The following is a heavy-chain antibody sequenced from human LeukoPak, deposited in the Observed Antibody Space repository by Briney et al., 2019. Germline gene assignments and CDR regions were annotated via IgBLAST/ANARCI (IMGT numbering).Heavy chain of an antibody. Sequence: ASVKVSCKASGYTFTSYYMHWVRQAPGQGLEWMGWMNPNSGNTGYAQKFQGRVTMTRNTSISTAYMELSSLRSEDTAVYYCARGGYCSGGSCYSPYYYGMDVWGQGTTVTVSS. V-gene: IGHV1-8*02. J-gene: IGHJ6*02. CDR3: ARGGYCSGGSCYSPYYYGMDV. CDR2: MNPNSGNT. CDR1: GYTFTSYY. D-gene: IGHD2-15*01.